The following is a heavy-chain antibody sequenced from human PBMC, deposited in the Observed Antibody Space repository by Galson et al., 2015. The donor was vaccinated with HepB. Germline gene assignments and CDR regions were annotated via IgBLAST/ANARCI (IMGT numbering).Heavy chain of an antibody. J-gene: IGHJ4*02. CDR3: ARDQAGLYDNSGSYFDY. CDR2: IWYDGSNQ. V-gene: IGHV3-33*01. D-gene: IGHD3-22*01. CDR1: GFTFSNYG. Sequence: SLRLSCAASGFTFSNYGMHWVRQAPGKGLEWLAVIWYDGSNQYYADSVKGRFTISRDNSKSTLYLQMSRLRAEDTAVYYCARDQAGLYDNSGSYFDYWGQGTLVTVSS.